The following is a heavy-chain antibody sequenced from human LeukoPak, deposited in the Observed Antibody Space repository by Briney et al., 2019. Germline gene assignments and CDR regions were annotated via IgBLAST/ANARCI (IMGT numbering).Heavy chain of an antibody. J-gene: IGHJ3*02. D-gene: IGHD1-26*01. CDR3: AKDRSGSYDAFTI. CDR1: GFTFSSYG. V-gene: IGHV3-30*02. CDR2: IRYDGSNK. Sequence: PGGSLRLSCAASGFTFSSYGMHWVRQAPGKGLEWVAFIRYDGSNKYYADSVKGRFTISRDNSKNTLYLQMNSLRAEDTAVYYCAKDRSGSYDAFTIWGQGTIVTVSS.